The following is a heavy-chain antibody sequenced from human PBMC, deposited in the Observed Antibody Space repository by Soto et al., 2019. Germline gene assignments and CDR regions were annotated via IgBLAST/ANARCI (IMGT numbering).Heavy chain of an antibody. Sequence: SVKVSCKAPGGTFSSYAISWVRQAPGQGLEWMGGIIPIFGTANYAQKFQGRVTITADESTSTAYMELSSLRSEDTAVYYCARPYCSGGSCYSGFDAFDIWGQGTMVTVSS. V-gene: IGHV1-69*13. CDR3: ARPYCSGGSCYSGFDAFDI. CDR1: GGTFSSYA. J-gene: IGHJ3*02. CDR2: IIPIFGTA. D-gene: IGHD2-15*01.